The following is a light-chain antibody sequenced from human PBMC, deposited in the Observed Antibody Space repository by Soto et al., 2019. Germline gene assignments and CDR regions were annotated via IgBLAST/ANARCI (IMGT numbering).Light chain of an antibody. Sequence: QSALTQPRSVSGSPGQSVTISCTGTSSDVGGYNYVSWYQQHPGKAPKLMIYDVSKRPSGVPDRFSGSKSGNTASLTISGLQAEDEADYYCCSXAGSNTWVFGGGTKLTVL. J-gene: IGLJ3*02. CDR2: DVS. CDR1: SSDVGGYNY. V-gene: IGLV2-11*01. CDR3: CSXAGSNTWV.